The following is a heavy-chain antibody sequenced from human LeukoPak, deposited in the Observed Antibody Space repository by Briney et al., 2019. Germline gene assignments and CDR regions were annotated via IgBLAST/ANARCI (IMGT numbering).Heavy chain of an antibody. CDR2: INPSGGST. J-gene: IGHJ6*03. Sequence: ASVKVSCKASGYTFTSYYMHWVRQAPGQGLEWMGIINPSGGSTSYAQKFQGRVTMTRDTSTSTVYMELSSLRSEDTAVYHCARVGSSHPSQYYYYYYMDVWGKGTTVTVSS. CDR3: ARVGSSHPSQYYYYYYMDV. D-gene: IGHD6-13*01. CDR1: GYTFTSYY. V-gene: IGHV1-46*01.